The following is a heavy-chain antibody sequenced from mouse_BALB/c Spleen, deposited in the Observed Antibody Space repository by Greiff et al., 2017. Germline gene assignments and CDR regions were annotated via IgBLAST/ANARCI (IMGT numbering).Heavy chain of an antibody. CDR2: IYPGSGST. V-gene: IGHV1S22*01. J-gene: IGHJ2*01. CDR3: TRSYYYGSSYYFDY. Sequence: LQQPGSELVRPGASVKLSCKASGYTFTSYWMHWVKQRPGQGLEWIGNIYPGSGSTNYDEKFKSKATLTVDTSSSTAYMQLSSLTSEDSAVYYCTRSYYYGSSYYFDYWGQGTTLTVSS. D-gene: IGHD1-1*01. CDR1: GYTFTSYW.